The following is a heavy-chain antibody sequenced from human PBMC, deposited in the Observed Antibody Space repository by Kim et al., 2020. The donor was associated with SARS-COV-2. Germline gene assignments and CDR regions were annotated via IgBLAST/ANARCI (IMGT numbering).Heavy chain of an antibody. V-gene: IGHV4-39*01. CDR2: IYYSGST. D-gene: IGHD3-22*01. J-gene: IGHJ4*01. Sequence: SETLSLTCTVSGGSISSSTYYWGWIRQPPGKGLEWIGSIYYSGSTYYNPTLKSRVTISADTSKNQLSLTLSTVTAADTAVYYCARVYYYDSSGPFDYRG. CDR3: ARVYYYDSSGPFDY. CDR1: GGSISSSTYY.